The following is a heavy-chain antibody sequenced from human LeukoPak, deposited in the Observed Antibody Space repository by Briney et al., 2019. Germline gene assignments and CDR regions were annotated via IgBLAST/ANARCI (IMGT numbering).Heavy chain of an antibody. V-gene: IGHV3-33*01. CDR3: ARLYSSGWYGYYYYGMDV. J-gene: IGHJ6*02. CDR1: GFTFSSYG. CDR2: IWYDGSNK. Sequence: GRSLRLSCAASGFTFSSYGMHWVRQAPGKGLEWVAVIWYDGSNKYYADSVKGRFTISRDNSKYTLYLQMNSLRAEDTAVYYCARLYSSGWYGYYYYGMDVWGQGTTVTVSS. D-gene: IGHD6-19*01.